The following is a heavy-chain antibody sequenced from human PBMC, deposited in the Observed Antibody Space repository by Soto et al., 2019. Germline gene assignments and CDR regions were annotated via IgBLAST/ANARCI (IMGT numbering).Heavy chain of an antibody. V-gene: IGHV1-8*01. J-gene: IGHJ5*02. Sequence: QVQLVQSGAEVKKPGASVKVSCKASGYTFTSYDINWVRQATGQGLEWMGWMNPNSGNTGYAQKFQGRVTMTRNTSISTAYMELSSLRSEDTAVYYCTTVVVAATREIWFDPWGQGTLVTVSS. CDR2: MNPNSGNT. CDR1: GYTFTSYD. CDR3: TTVVVAATREIWFDP. D-gene: IGHD2-15*01.